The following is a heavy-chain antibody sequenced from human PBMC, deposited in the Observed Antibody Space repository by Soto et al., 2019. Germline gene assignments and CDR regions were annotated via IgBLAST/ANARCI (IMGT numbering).Heavy chain of an antibody. CDR1: GFSLSTSGVG. J-gene: IGHJ4*02. V-gene: IGHV2-5*01. D-gene: IGHD1-7*01. CDR3: ALRLPAPYNWNYFFDY. CDR2: IYWNDDK. Sequence: GSGPTLVNPTQTLTMTCTFSGFSLSTSGVGVGWIRQPPGKALEWLALIYWNDDKRYSPSLKSRLTITKDTSKNQVVLTMTNMDPVDTATYYCALRLPAPYNWNYFFDYWGQGTLVTVFS.